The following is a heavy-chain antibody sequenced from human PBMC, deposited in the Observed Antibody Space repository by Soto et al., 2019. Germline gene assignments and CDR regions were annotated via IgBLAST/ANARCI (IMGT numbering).Heavy chain of an antibody. Sequence: GGSLRLSCAASGFTFSSFAMSWVRQAPGKGLEWVSEITGSAGSTYYADSVKGRFTISRDNSRDKLYMQMNTLRAEDTAVYYCAKDADGGAFDIWGLGTMVTVSS. CDR2: ITGSAGST. J-gene: IGHJ3*02. CDR1: GFTFSSFA. CDR3: AKDADGGAFDI. V-gene: IGHV3-23*01. D-gene: IGHD2-15*01.